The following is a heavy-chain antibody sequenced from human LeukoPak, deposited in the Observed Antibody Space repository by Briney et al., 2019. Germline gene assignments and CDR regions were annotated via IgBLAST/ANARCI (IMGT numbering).Heavy chain of an antibody. CDR2: ICGSGGNT. V-gene: IGHV3-23*01. Sequence: GGSLRLSCAASGFTFSSYAMSWVRQARAKGLEWVSAICGSGGNTYYASGVRGRFTISRDNSKNTAYLQMNSLRAEDTAVYYCARTNYDILAYWGQGTLVTVSS. J-gene: IGHJ4*02. CDR3: ARTNYDILAY. D-gene: IGHD3-9*01. CDR1: GFTFSSYA.